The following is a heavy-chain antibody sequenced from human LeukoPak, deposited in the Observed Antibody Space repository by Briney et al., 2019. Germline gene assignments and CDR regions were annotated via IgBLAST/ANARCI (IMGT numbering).Heavy chain of an antibody. D-gene: IGHD2-2*01. CDR1: GFTFSDYY. J-gene: IGHJ6*02. V-gene: IGHV3-11*01. CDR3: ARADIVVVPAAENSYYYYGMDV. CDR2: ISSSGSTI. Sequence: GALRLSCAASGFTFSDYYMSWIRRAPGKGLEWVSYISSSGSTIYYADSVKGRFTISRDNAKNSLYLQMNSLRAEDTAVYYCARADIVVVPAAENSYYYYGMDVWGQGTTVTVSS.